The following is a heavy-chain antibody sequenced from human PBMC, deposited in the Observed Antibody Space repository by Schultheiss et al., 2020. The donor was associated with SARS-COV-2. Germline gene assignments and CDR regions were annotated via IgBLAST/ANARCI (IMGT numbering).Heavy chain of an antibody. V-gene: IGHV3-23*01. D-gene: IGHD2-2*02. CDR3: AKETSLSDIVVVPAAIDY. CDR2: ISGSGGST. CDR1: GFTFSSYG. Sequence: GESLKISCAASGFTFSSYGMHWVRQAPGKGLEWVSAISGSGGSTYYADSVKGRFTISRDNSKNTLYLQMNSLRAEDTAVYYCAKETSLSDIVVVPAAIDYWGQGTLVTVSS. J-gene: IGHJ4*02.